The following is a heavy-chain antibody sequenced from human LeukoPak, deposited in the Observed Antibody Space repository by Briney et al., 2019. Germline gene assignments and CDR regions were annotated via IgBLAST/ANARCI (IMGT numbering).Heavy chain of an antibody. CDR1: GFTFSTYG. Sequence: GGSLRLSCAASGFTFSTYGMHWVRQAPGKGLEWVSAISGSGGSTYYADSVKGRFTISRDNSKNTLYLQMNSLRAEDTAVYYCAKNMQYQPPIDYWGQGTLVTVSS. J-gene: IGHJ4*02. D-gene: IGHD2-2*01. V-gene: IGHV3-23*01. CDR2: ISGSGGST. CDR3: AKNMQYQPPIDY.